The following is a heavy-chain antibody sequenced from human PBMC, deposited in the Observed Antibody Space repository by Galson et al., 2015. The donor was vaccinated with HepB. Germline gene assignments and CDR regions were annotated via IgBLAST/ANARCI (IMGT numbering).Heavy chain of an antibody. CDR1: GFTFSSYA. J-gene: IGHJ4*02. Sequence: SLRLSCAASGFTFSSYAVHWVRQAPGKGLEWVAVISYDGSNKYYADSAKGRFTISRDNSKNTLYLQMNSLGAEDTAVYYCARDPNYSSYFDYWGQGTLVTVSS. D-gene: IGHD6-19*01. V-gene: IGHV3-30-3*01. CDR3: ARDPNYSSYFDY. CDR2: ISYDGSNK.